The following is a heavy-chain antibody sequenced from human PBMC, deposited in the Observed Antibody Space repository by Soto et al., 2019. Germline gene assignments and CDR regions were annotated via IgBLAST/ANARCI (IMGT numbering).Heavy chain of an antibody. CDR1: NGSITSGTSSSTTSY. Sequence: SETLSLTCSVSNGSITSGTSSSTTSYWAWIRQSPGKGLEWIGDIHNSGGANYNPSLKSRVTISVDTSENQFFLKLRSATAADTAVYFCARRHYFYSDGSEIHNWFGPWGQGTLVTVSS. D-gene: IGHD3-22*01. CDR2: IHNSGGA. CDR3: ARRHYFYSDGSEIHNWFGP. J-gene: IGHJ5*02. V-gene: IGHV4-39*01.